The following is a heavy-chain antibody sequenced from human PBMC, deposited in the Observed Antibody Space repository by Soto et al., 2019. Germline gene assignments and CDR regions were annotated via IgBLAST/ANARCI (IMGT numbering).Heavy chain of an antibody. Sequence: EVRLLESGGGLVQPGGPLRLSCAASGFTFSSYAMSWVRQAPGKGLEWVSTIIGSGGSANYADSVKGRFTISRDSSKNTLYLQMNSLRADATAVYYCARHILITILGYYYGMDVWGQGTTVTVSS. V-gene: IGHV3-23*01. CDR2: IIGSGGSA. D-gene: IGHD3-9*01. CDR3: ARHILITILGYYYGMDV. J-gene: IGHJ6*01. CDR1: GFTFSSYA.